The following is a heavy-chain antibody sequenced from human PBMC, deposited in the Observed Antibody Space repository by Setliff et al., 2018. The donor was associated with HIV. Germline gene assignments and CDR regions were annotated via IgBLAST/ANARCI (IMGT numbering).Heavy chain of an antibody. CDR2: ISASGST. J-gene: IGHJ4*02. Sequence: SETLSLTCTVSGGSISTGVYYWSWIRQPADKALEWIGRISASGSTNYNPSLESRVTISIDTSRNQFSLTVSSVTAADTAVYYCAREIPYSYGGRGHPLWGQGTLVTVSS. V-gene: IGHV4-61*02. D-gene: IGHD3-22*01. CDR1: GGSISTGVYY. CDR3: AREIPYSYGGRGHPL.